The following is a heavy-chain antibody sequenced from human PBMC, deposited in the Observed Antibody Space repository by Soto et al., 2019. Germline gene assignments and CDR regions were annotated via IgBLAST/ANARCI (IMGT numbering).Heavy chain of an antibody. D-gene: IGHD5-12*01. CDR1: GASIAGGSYY. CDR3: VRDQYSGYYFAL. J-gene: IGHJ5*02. CDR2: IPSRGRP. Sequence: PSETLSLTCSVSGASIAGGSYYWSWVRQPPGKCLEWIGYIPSRGRPFYNPSLTSRGNISADSSKNQLSLQLTSVTAADTAVYYCVRDQYSGYYFALWGQGNLVT. V-gene: IGHV4-30-4*01.